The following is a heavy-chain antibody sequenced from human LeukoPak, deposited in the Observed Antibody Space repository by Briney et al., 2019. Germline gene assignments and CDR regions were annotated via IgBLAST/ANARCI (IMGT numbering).Heavy chain of an antibody. V-gene: IGHV3-21*01. CDR3: AAKYYSSSPFDP. D-gene: IGHD2-2*01. J-gene: IGHJ5*02. Sequence: GGSLRLSCAASGFTFSPYSMNWVRQAPGKGLEWVSSISSSGTFIYYADSLQGRFTISRDSATNSLYLQMNNLRVEDTDIYYCAAKYYSSSPFDPWGQGTLVTVPS. CDR1: GFTFSPYS. CDR2: ISSSGTFI.